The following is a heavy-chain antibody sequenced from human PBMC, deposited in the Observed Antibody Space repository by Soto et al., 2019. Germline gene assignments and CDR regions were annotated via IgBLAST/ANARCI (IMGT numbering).Heavy chain of an antibody. V-gene: IGHV1-69*05. CDR1: GGTFSSYA. CDR3: ARGPANFFDY. J-gene: IGHJ4*02. D-gene: IGHD2-15*01. CDR2: IIPIFGTA. Sequence: SVKVSCKASGGTFSSYAISWVRQAPGQGLEWMGGIIPIFGTANYAQKFQGRFTISRDNSKNTLFLHMNSLRPEDTAVYYCARGPANFFDYWGQGTLVTVSS.